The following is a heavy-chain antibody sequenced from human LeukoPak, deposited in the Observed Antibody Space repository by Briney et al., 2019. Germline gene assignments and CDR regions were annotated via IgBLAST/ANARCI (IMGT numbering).Heavy chain of an antibody. V-gene: IGHV4-34*01. Sequence: SETPSLTCAVHGGSFSGFYWTWMRQPPGKGPEWIGEIFPGGRINYNPSLQSRVTISGGTSKNQFSLKVSSVTAADTAVYYCARGLGEGYPDHWGQGTVVTVSP. CDR1: GGSFSGFY. CDR2: IFPGGRI. J-gene: IGHJ4*02. CDR3: ARGLGEGYPDH. D-gene: IGHD5-12*01.